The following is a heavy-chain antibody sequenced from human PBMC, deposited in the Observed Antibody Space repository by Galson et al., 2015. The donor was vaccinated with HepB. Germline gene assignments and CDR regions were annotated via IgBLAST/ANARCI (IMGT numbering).Heavy chain of an antibody. Sequence: QSGAKVKKPGESLRISCKGSGYSFTSYWISWVRQMPGKGLEWMGRIDPSDSYTNYSPSFQGHVTISADKSISTAYLQWSSLKASDTAMYYCARRRTGGYSSRFYGMDVWGQGTTVTVSS. J-gene: IGHJ6*02. CDR3: ARRRTGGYSSRFYGMDV. D-gene: IGHD6-13*01. CDR1: GYSFTSYW. CDR2: IDPSDSYT. V-gene: IGHV5-10-1*01.